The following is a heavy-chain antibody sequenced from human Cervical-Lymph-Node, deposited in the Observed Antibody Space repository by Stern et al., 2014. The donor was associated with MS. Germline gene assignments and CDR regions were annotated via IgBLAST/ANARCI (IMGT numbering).Heavy chain of an antibody. CDR1: GFTFDDYA. V-gene: IGHV3-9*01. J-gene: IGHJ4*02. D-gene: IGHD6-19*01. Sequence: EVQLVESGGGLVQPGRSLRLSCAASGFTFDDYAMHWVRQAPGKGLEWVSGISWNSGSIDYADSGKGRFTISRDNAKNSLYLQMNSLRAEDTALYYCARSIAVPGDYFDYWGQGTLVTVSS. CDR3: ARSIAVPGDYFDY. CDR2: ISWNSGSI.